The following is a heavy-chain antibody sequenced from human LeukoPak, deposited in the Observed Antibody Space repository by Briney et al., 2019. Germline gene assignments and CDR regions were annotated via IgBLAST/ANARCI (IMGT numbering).Heavy chain of an antibody. CDR1: GGSISSYY. D-gene: IGHD1-26*01. CDR2: IYTSGST. J-gene: IGHJ4*02. Sequence: SETLSLTCTVSGGSISSYYWSWIRQPAGKGLEWIGRIYTSGSTNYNPSLKSRVTMSLDTSKNQFSLKLSSVTAADTAVYYCAREKIVGATNHFDYWGQGTLVTVSS. CDR3: AREKIVGATNHFDY. V-gene: IGHV4-4*07.